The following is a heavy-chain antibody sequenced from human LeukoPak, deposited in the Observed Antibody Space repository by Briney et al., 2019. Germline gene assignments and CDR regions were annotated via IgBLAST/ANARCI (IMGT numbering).Heavy chain of an antibody. CDR2: ISYSSSTI. CDR3: AKEAGLTTFPGYVDY. D-gene: IGHD2/OR15-2a*01. CDR1: GFTFSSYS. J-gene: IGHJ4*02. V-gene: IGHV3-48*02. Sequence: GGSLRLSCAASGFTFSSYSMNWVRQAPGKGLEWVSYISYSSSTIYYADSVKGRFTISRDNAKNSLYLQMNSLRDEDTAVYYCAKEAGLTTFPGYVDYWGQGTLVTVSS.